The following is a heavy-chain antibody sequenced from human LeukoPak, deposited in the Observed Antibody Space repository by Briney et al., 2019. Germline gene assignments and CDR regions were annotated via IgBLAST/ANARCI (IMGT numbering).Heavy chain of an antibody. Sequence: SETLSLTCAVSGYSISSGYYWGWIRQPPGKGLEWIGSIYHSGSTYYNPSLKSRVTISVDTSKNQFSLKLSSVTAADTAVYYCARHDQLLSHSYFDYWGQGTPVTVSS. CDR3: ARHDQLLSHSYFDY. CDR2: IYHSGST. CDR1: GYSISSGYY. D-gene: IGHD2-2*01. V-gene: IGHV4-38-2*01. J-gene: IGHJ4*02.